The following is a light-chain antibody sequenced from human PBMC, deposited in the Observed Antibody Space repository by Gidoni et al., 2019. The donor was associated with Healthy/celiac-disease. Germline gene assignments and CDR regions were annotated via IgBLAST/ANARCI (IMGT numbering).Light chain of an antibody. V-gene: IGKV1-39*01. CDR3: QQSYSTPWT. Sequence: DILMISSPSSLSASVGDRVTITCRASQSISSYLKWYQQKPGKAPKLLIYAASSLKSGVPSRFSGSGSGTDFTLTISSLQPEDFATYYCQQSYSTPWTFGQGTKVEIK. CDR2: AAS. CDR1: QSISSY. J-gene: IGKJ1*01.